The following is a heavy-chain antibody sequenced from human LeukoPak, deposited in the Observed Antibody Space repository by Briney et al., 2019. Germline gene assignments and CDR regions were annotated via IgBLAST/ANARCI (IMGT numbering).Heavy chain of an antibody. CDR2: ISSSGSTI. CDR3: ARVPRYCSGGSCYHNDY. CDR1: GFTFSDYY. J-gene: IGHJ4*02. V-gene: IGHV3-11*01. Sequence: TGGSLRLSCTASGFTFSDYYMSWIRQAPGRGLEWVSYISSSGSTIDYADSVKGRFTISRDNTKNSLYLEMNSLRAEDTAVYYCARVPRYCSGGSCYHNDYWGQGTLVTVSS. D-gene: IGHD2-15*01.